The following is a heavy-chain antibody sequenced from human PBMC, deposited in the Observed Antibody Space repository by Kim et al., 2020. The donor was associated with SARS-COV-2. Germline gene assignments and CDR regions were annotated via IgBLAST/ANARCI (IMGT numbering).Heavy chain of an antibody. D-gene: IGHD3-3*01. CDR3: ALRFLEAPVDYYYYGMDV. CDR1: GYTFTSYD. Sequence: ASVKVSCKASGYTFTSYDINWVRQATGQGLEWMGWMNPNSGNTGYAQKFQGRVTMTRNTSISTAYMELSSLRSEDTAVYYCALRFLEAPVDYYYYGMDVWGQGTTVTVSS. CDR2: MNPNSGNT. J-gene: IGHJ6*02. V-gene: IGHV1-8*01.